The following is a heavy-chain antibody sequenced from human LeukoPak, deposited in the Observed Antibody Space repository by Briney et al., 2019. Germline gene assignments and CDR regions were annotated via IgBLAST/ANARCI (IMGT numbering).Heavy chain of an antibody. D-gene: IGHD3-22*01. CDR1: GGSFSSYY. CDR3: AGVPYYYDSSGGGNYYYYYMDV. J-gene: IGHJ6*03. CDR2: IYCSGST. V-gene: IGHV4-59*01. Sequence: NPSETLSLTCTVSGGSFSSYYRSWIRQPPGKGLEWVGYIYCSGSTNYNPSLKRRVTISVDTSKHQFYLKLNSVTAADTAVYYCAGVPYYYDSSGGGNYYYYYMDVWGKGTTVTVSS.